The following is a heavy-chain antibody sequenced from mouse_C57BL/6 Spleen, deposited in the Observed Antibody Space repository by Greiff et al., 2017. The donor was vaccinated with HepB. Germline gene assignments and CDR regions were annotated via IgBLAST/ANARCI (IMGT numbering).Heavy chain of an antibody. Sequence: EVQLQQSGPGLVKPSQSLSLTCSVTGYSITSGYYWNWIRQFPGNKLEWMGYISYDGSNNYNPSLKNRISITRETSKNQFFLKLNSLTTEDTATYYCAREGRTVVATGDAMDYWGQGTSVTVSS. CDR2: ISYDGSN. J-gene: IGHJ4*01. CDR1: GYSITSGYY. CDR3: AREGRTVVATGDAMDY. V-gene: IGHV3-6*01. D-gene: IGHD1-1*01.